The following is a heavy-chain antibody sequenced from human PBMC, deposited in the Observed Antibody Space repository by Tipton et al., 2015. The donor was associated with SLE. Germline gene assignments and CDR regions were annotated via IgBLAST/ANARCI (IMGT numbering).Heavy chain of an antibody. CDR2: ISYDGSNK. D-gene: IGHD3-16*01. V-gene: IGHV3-30*04. J-gene: IGHJ4*02. CDR3: ARDEALGY. CDR1: GFTFSSYA. Sequence: RSLRLSCAASGFTFSSYAMHWVRQAPGKGLEWVAVISYDGSNKYYADSVKGRFTISRDNSKNTLYLQMNSLRAEDTAVYYCARDEALGYWGQGTLVTVSS.